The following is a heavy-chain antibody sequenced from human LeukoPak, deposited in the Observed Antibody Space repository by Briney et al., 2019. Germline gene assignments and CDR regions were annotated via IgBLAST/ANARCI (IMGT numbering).Heavy chain of an antibody. CDR1: GGSFSGYY. J-gene: IGHJ4*02. CDR3: ARIPYSSGWPTYYFDY. Sequence: PSETLSLTCAVYGGSFSGYYWSWIRQPPGKGLEWIGEINHSGSTNYNPSLKSRVTISVDTSKNQFSLKLSSVTAADTAVYYCARIPYSSGWPTYYFDYWGQGTLVTVSS. CDR2: INHSGST. V-gene: IGHV4-34*01. D-gene: IGHD6-19*01.